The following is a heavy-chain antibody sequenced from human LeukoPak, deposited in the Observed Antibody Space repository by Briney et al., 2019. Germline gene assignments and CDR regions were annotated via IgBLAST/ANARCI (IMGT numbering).Heavy chain of an antibody. CDR3: TKDYCGKFCSAV. D-gene: IGHD3-9*01. Sequence: GVSLRLSCAASGFTFSSYSMNWVRQAPGKGLEWVSTITKSGDSTYYVDSVKGRFTISRDNSKNTLYLQMNSLRAEDTAKYYCTKDYCGKFCSAVWGQGTTVTVSS. J-gene: IGHJ6*02. V-gene: IGHV3-23*01. CDR2: ITKSGDST. CDR1: GFTFSSYS.